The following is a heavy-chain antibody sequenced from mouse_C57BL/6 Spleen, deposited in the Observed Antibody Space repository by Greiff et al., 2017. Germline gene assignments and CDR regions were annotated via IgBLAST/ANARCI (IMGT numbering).Heavy chain of an antibody. V-gene: IGHV1-26*01. D-gene: IGHD2-5*01. Sequence: EVQLQQSGPELVKPGASVKISCKASGYTFTDYYLNWVKQSHGKSLEWIGVIYPNNGGTRYNQKFKGKATLTVDKSSSTAYMELRSLTSEDSAVYYCASQDAVRDYFDYWGQGTTLTVSS. CDR3: ASQDAVRDYFDY. CDR1: GYTFTDYY. CDR2: IYPNNGGT. J-gene: IGHJ2*01.